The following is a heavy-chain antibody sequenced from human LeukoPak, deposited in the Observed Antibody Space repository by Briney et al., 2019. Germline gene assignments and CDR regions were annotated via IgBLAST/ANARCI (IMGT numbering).Heavy chain of an antibody. Sequence: QPGGSLRLSCAASGFTFSSYWMHWVRQAQGKGLVWVSRINSDGSDTSYADSVKGRFTISRDNAKNTLYLQMNTLRAEDTAVYYCARDLTWGYGSGSYPDYWGQGTLVTVSS. CDR3: ARDLTWGYGSGSYPDY. CDR1: GFTFSSYW. V-gene: IGHV3-74*01. J-gene: IGHJ4*02. D-gene: IGHD3-10*01. CDR2: INSDGSDT.